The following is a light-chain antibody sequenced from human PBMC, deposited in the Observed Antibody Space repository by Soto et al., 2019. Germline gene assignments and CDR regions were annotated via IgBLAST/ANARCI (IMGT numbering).Light chain of an antibody. CDR2: EVS. CDR3: SSYAGSNIYVV. V-gene: IGLV2-8*01. CDR1: GSDVGGYNY. Sequence: QSALTQPPSASGSPGQSVTISCTGTGSDVGGYNYVSWYQHHPGKAPKLMLYEVSTRPSGVPDRFSGSKSGNTASLTASGLQAEDEADYYCSSYAGSNIYVVFGGGTKLTVL. J-gene: IGLJ2*01.